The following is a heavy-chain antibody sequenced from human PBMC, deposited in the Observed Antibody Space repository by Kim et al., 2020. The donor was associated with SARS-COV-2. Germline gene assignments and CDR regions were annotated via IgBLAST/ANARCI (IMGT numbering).Heavy chain of an antibody. CDR2: IYPGDSDT. Sequence: GESLKISCKGSGYSFTSYWIGWVRQMPGKGLEWMGIIYPGDSDTRYSPSFQGQVTISADKSISTAYLQWSSLKASDTAMYYCARQGYSSGWSRDVVDSDYYYYGMDVWGQGTTVTVSS. CDR3: ARQGYSSGWSRDVVDSDYYYYGMDV. J-gene: IGHJ6*02. V-gene: IGHV5-51*01. CDR1: GYSFTSYW. D-gene: IGHD6-19*01.